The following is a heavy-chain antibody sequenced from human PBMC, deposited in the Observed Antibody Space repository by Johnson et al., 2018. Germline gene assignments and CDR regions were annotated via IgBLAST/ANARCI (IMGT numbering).Heavy chain of an antibody. CDR3: ARGGTGTHYAFDS. D-gene: IGHD3/OR15-3a*01. Sequence: VQLVQSGGGLVQPGGSLRLSCAASGFTVRNNYMNWVRQAPGEGLEWVSVIYTAGSTYSADSVKGRFTISRDSSKNTLYLQMNSVSAEDTAAYYCARGGTGTHYAFDSWGQGTMVTVSS. J-gene: IGHJ3*02. CDR1: GFTVRNNY. V-gene: IGHV3-66*02. CDR2: IYTAGST.